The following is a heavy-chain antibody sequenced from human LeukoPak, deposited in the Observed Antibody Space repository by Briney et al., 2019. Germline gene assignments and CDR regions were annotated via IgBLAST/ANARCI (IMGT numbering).Heavy chain of an antibody. CDR1: GFTFDDYA. CDR3: ARQGRRSEYYYDSSVYYYYYMDV. Sequence: GGSLRLSCAASGFTFDDYAMHWVRQAPGKGLEWVSGINWNGGSTGYADSVKGRFTISRDNAKNSLYLQMNSLRAEDTALYHCARQGRRSEYYYDSSVYYYYYMDVWGKGTTVTVSS. V-gene: IGHV3-20*01. J-gene: IGHJ6*03. CDR2: INWNGGST. D-gene: IGHD3-22*01.